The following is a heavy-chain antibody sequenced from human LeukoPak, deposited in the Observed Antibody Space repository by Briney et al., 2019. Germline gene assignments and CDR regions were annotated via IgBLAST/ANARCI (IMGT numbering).Heavy chain of an antibody. CDR3: AGGSSVAIMALD. CDR1: GFTFSIYG. Sequence: GGSLRLFCAASGFTFSIYGIHWVRHAPGKGREWVAVIWYEGVNKYYADSEKGRFTLSRDNSKNTLYLQMDRLRGKVTAVYYCAGGSSVAIMALDWGEGTLVSAS. J-gene: IGHJ4*02. D-gene: IGHD3-16*01. CDR2: IWYEGVNK. V-gene: IGHV3-33*01.